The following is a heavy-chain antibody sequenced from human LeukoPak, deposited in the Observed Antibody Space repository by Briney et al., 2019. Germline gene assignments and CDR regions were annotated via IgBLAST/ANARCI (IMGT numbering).Heavy chain of an antibody. CDR1: GFTSSSFA. CDR3: AKGAGNFDWSYHDY. CDR2: ISGSGGSR. Sequence: GGSLRLSCAASGFTSSSFAMNWVRQAPGKGLEWVSGISGSGGSRYYVDSVKGRFTISRDNSKNTLYLQLNSLRAEDTAVYYCAKGAGNFDWSYHDYWGQGTLVTVSS. V-gene: IGHV3-23*01. J-gene: IGHJ4*02. D-gene: IGHD3-9*01.